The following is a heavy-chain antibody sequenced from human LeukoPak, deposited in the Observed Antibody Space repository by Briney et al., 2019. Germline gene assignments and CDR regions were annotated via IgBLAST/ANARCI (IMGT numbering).Heavy chain of an antibody. J-gene: IGHJ2*01. CDR3: ARVNGVYWYFDL. V-gene: IGHV3-72*01. CDR2: SRNEANAYTT. D-gene: IGHD3-10*01. CDR1: GFTFSSYG. Sequence: PGGSLRLSCAASGFTFSSYGMHWVRQAPGKGLEWVGRSRNEANAYTTDYAASVKGRFTISRDDSKNSLYLQMNSLKTEDTAVYYCARVNGVYWYFDLWGRGTLVTVSS.